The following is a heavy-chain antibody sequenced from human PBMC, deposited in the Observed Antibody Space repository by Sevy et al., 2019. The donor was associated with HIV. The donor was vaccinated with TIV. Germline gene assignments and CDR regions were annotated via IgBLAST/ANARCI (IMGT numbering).Heavy chain of an antibody. V-gene: IGHV3-53*01. J-gene: IGHJ6*03. CDR1: GFTVSSNY. Sequence: GGSLRLSCAASGFTVSSNYMSWVRQAPGKGLEWVSVIYSGGSTYYADSVKGRFTISRDNARNTLYLQMNSLRAEDTAVYYWAKETPGISVAGTLVRYYYYYMDVWGKGTTVTVSS. D-gene: IGHD6-19*01. CDR2: IYSGGST. CDR3: AKETPGISVAGTLVRYYYYYMDV.